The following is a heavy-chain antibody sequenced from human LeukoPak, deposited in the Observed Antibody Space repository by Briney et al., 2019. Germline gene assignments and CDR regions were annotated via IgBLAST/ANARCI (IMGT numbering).Heavy chain of an antibody. J-gene: IGHJ5*02. CDR1: GFTFSSYS. Sequence: GGSLRLSCAASGFTFSSYSMNWVRQAPGKGLEWVSGINWNGGSTGYADSVKGRFTISRDNAKNSLYLQMNSLRAEDTALYHWARDIPLYCRCSSRLNWFDPWGQGTLVTVSS. V-gene: IGHV3-20*01. D-gene: IGHD2-2*01. CDR3: ARDIPLYCRCSSRLNWFDP. CDR2: INWNGGST.